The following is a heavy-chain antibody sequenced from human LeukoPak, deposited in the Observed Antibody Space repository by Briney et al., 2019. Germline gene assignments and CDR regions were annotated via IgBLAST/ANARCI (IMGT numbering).Heavy chain of an antibody. D-gene: IGHD3/OR15-3a*01. CDR2: IYYSGST. CDR1: GGSVSSYY. CDR3: ARGWTYNWFDP. J-gene: IGHJ5*02. Sequence: PSETLSLTCTVSGGSVSSYYWSWIRQPPGKGLEWIGYIYYSGSTNYNPSLKSRVTISVDTSKNQFSLKLSSVTAADTAVYYCARGWTYNWFDPWGQGTLVTVSS. V-gene: IGHV4-59*02.